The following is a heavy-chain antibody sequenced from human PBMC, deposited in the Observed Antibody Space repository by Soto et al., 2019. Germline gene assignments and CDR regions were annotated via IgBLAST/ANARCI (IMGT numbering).Heavy chain of an antibody. Sequence: SETLPLPCSFFGVSILSYYWSLIGQRPGKGLDGIEYIYYCGSTNYKHSLKSRVTISVDTSKHQFSLKPSSVTAATTAVSYRPRVSISYRYFGRWGRGNRVTVSS. CDR2: IYYCGST. V-gene: IGHV4-59*01. CDR1: GVSILSYY. J-gene: IGHJ2*01. D-gene: IGHD6-6*01. CDR3: PRVSISYRYFGR.